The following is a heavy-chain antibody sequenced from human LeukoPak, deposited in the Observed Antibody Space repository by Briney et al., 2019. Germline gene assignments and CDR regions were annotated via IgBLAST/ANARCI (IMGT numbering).Heavy chain of an antibody. V-gene: IGHV4-39*01. CDR1: GGSISSSSYY. Sequence: SETLSLTCTVSGGSISSSSYYWGWIRQPPGKGLEWIGIIYYSGSTYYNPSLKSRVTIPVDTSKNQFSLKLSSVTAADTAVYYCAAKTYYDILTGRGAFDIWGQGTMVTVSS. CDR3: AAKTYYDILTGRGAFDI. D-gene: IGHD3-9*01. J-gene: IGHJ3*02. CDR2: IYYSGST.